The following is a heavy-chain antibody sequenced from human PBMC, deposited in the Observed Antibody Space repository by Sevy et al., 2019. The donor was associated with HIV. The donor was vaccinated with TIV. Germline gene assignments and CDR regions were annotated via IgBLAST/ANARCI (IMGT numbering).Heavy chain of an antibody. CDR3: AKDRVSGSYYSGDFDY. V-gene: IGHV3-23*01. Sequence: GSLILSCAASGFTFNTYAMTWVRQAPGKGLEWVSAISYSGSTTHYADSVKGRFTISRDNSKNRLYRQMNSLRAEETAVYYCAKDRVSGSYYSGDFDYWGQGTLVTVSS. J-gene: IGHJ4*02. D-gene: IGHD3-10*01. CDR2: ISYSGSTT. CDR1: GFTFNTYA.